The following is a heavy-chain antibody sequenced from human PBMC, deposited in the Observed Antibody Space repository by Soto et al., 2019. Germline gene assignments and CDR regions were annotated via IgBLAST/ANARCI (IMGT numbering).Heavy chain of an antibody. D-gene: IGHD4-17*01. J-gene: IGHJ4*02. CDR3: ARAADYGDYLFDY. Sequence: SVKVSCKASGGTFRYAISSVRQAPGEGLEWMGEIIPIIDKPNYAQKFQGRVTITADASTSTAYMELSSLRSEDTAMYYCARAADYGDYLFDYRGQGTLVTVSS. CDR1: GGTFRYA. CDR2: IIPIIDKP. V-gene: IGHV1-69*13.